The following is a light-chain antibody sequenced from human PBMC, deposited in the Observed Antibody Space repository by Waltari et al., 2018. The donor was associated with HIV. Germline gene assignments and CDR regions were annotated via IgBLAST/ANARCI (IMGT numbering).Light chain of an antibody. J-gene: IGLJ3*02. Sequence: QPARTTPPPASGSPGQSVPIPCTGPGGDVGGSKYVPWYQQCPGKAPKVLISEVSKRPSGVPARFSGSKSGNTASLTVSGLQAEDEADYYCSSHAGNNNWVFGGGTKLTVL. CDR1: GGDVGGSKY. V-gene: IGLV2-8*01. CDR2: EVS. CDR3: SSHAGNNNWV.